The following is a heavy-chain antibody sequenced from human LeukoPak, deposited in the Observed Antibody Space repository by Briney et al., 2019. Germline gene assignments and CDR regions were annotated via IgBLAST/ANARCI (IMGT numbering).Heavy chain of an antibody. CDR3: ARHAGSYYTYNFDY. V-gene: IGHV4-39*01. Sequence: SETLSLTSTVSGGSIRSSSYYWGWLRQPPGKGLAWIGSIYYSGSTNYKPSLRSRVTISVDTSKNQFSLKLSSVTAADTAVYYCARHAGSYYTYNFDYWGQGTLVTVSS. CDR1: GGSIRSSSYY. D-gene: IGHD3-22*01. J-gene: IGHJ4*02. CDR2: IYYSGST.